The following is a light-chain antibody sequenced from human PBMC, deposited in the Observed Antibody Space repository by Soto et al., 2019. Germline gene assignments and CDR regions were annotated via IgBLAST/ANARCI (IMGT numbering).Light chain of an antibody. Sequence: DIQMTQSPSAMSASVGDRVTITCRASQGIDNYLAWFQQKPGKVPQRLIYAASTLQSGVPSRFSGSGSGTEFTLTISSLQPEDFATYYCLQHRSYPLTFGGGTKVEI. CDR2: AAS. CDR3: LQHRSYPLT. CDR1: QGIDNY. J-gene: IGKJ4*01. V-gene: IGKV1-17*03.